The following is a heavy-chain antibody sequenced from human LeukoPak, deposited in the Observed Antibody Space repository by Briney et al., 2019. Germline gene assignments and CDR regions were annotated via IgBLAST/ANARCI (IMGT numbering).Heavy chain of an antibody. CDR2: ISSSGSTI. CDR1: GFTFSTYV. D-gene: IGHD3-22*01. V-gene: IGHV3-11*01. Sequence: GGSLRLSCATSGFTFSTYVMSWVRQAPGKGLEWVSYISSSGSTIYYADSVKGRFTISRDNAKNSLYLQMNSLRAEDTAVYYCARDSQVVVIREDYYGMDVWGQGTTVTVSS. J-gene: IGHJ6*02. CDR3: ARDSQVVVIREDYYGMDV.